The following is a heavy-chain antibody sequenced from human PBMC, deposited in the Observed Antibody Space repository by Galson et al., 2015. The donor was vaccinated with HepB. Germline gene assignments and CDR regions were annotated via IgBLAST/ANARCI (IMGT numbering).Heavy chain of an antibody. CDR2: ISGSGGST. D-gene: IGHD3-22*01. V-gene: IGHV3-23*01. J-gene: IGHJ4*02. CDR3: ATGYYYDSSGYLYYFDY. Sequence: SLRLSCAASGFTFRSYAMSWVRQAPGKGLEWVSVISGSGGSTYYADSVKGRFTIPRDNSKNTLHLQMNSLRAEDTAVYYCATGYYYDSSGYLYYFDYWGQGTLVTVSS. CDR1: GFTFRSYA.